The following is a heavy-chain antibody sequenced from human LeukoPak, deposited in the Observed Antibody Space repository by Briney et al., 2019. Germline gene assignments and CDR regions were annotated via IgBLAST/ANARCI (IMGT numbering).Heavy chain of an antibody. CDR3: ANQWGISGHFDY. V-gene: IGHV3-23*01. J-gene: IGHJ4*02. CDR1: GFTFSSYA. Sequence: GGSLRLSCAASGFTFSSYAMSWVRQAPGKGLEWVSAISGSGGSTYYADSVKGRFTISRDNSKNTLYLQMNSLRAEDTAVYYCANQWGISGHFDYWGQGTLVTVSS. CDR2: ISGSGGST. D-gene: IGHD3-16*01.